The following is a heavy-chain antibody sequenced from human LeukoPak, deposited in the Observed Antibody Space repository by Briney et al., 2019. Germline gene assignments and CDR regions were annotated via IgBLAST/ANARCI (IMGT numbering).Heavy chain of an antibody. CDR1: GFTFSSYS. Sequence: GGSLRLSCAASGFTFSSYSMNWVRQAPGKGLEWVSGISWNSGSIGYADSVKGRFTISRDNAKNSLYLQMNSLRAEDTAVYYCARTYDSSGYYGSGFDYWGQGTLVTVSS. CDR2: ISWNSGSI. D-gene: IGHD3-22*01. V-gene: IGHV3-48*04. J-gene: IGHJ4*02. CDR3: ARTYDSSGYYGSGFDY.